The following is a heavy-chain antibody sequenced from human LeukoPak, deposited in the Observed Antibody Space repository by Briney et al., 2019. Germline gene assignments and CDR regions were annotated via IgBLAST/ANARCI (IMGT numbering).Heavy chain of an antibody. D-gene: IGHD2-21*02. CDR2: IYYSGRN. CDR1: GGSISNVDIY. J-gene: IGHJ4*02. Sequence: AQTLSLTCTVSGGSISNVDIYWSRIRQPPGKGLESNRNIYYSGRNYYNSFLKSRIIISVDTSKNQFSLMLNFITADDAVVYYCARRLCGTATRIRYRDYRTQG. V-gene: IGHV4-30-4*08. CDR3: ARRLCGTATRIRYRDY.